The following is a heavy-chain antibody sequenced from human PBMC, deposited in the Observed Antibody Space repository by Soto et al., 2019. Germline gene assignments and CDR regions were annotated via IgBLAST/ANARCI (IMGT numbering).Heavy chain of an antibody. J-gene: IGHJ2*01. Sequence: GGSLRLSCAASGFTFSSYDMHWVRQATGKGLEWVSAIGTAGDPYYPGSVKGRLTISRENAKNSLYLQMNSLRAGDTAVYYCARGRIAGAQRYFDLWGRGTLVTVSS. CDR1: GFTFSSYD. CDR3: ARGRIAGAQRYFDL. D-gene: IGHD1-26*01. CDR2: IGTAGDP. V-gene: IGHV3-13*05.